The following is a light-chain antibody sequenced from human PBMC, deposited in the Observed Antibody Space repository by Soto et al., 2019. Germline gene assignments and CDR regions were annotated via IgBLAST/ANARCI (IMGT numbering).Light chain of an antibody. J-gene: IGKJ1*01. CDR3: QQYGSSPRT. Sequence: EIVLTQSPGTLSLSPGERATLSCRASQSVSSSYLAWYQQKPGQAPRLLIYGASSRATGIPDRFSGSGSGTDFTLTISRLEPEDVAVDYCQQYGSSPRTFGQGTKVEIK. CDR1: QSVSSSY. CDR2: GAS. V-gene: IGKV3-20*01.